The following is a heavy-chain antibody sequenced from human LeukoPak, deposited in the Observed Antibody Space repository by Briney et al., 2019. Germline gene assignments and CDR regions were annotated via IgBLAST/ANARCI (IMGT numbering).Heavy chain of an antibody. CDR3: ARGGYSYGKPTVFDY. CDR1: GYSFTSYW. J-gene: IGHJ4*02. Sequence: GESLKISCKGSGYSFTSYWIGWVRQMPGKGLEWMGIIYPGDSDTRYSPSFQGQVTISADKSISTAYLQWSSLKASDTAMYYCARGGYSYGKPTVFDYWGQGTLVTVSS. CDR2: IYPGDSDT. D-gene: IGHD5-18*01. V-gene: IGHV5-51*01.